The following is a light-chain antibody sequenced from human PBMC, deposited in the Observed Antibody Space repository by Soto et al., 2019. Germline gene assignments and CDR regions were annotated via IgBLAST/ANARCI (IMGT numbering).Light chain of an antibody. CDR2: EDN. Sequence: NFMLTQPHSVSESPGKTVTISCTRSSGSIASNYVQWYQQRPGSAPTTVIYEDNQRPSGVPDRFSGSIDSSSNSASLTISGLKTEDEADYYCQSYDSSNGVVFGGVTKVTVL. V-gene: IGLV6-57*03. J-gene: IGLJ2*01. CDR1: SGSIASNY. CDR3: QSYDSSNGVV.